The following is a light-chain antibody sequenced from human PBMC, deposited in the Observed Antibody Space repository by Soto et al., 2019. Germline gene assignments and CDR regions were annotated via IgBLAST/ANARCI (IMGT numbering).Light chain of an antibody. CDR2: AAS. V-gene: IGKV1-39*01. J-gene: IGKJ1*01. CDR3: QQRKT. Sequence: DIQMTQSPSSLSASVGDRVTITCRASQSISSYLNWYQQKPGKAPKLLIYAASSLQSGVPSRFSGSESGTDFTLTISSLQPEDFATYSRQQRKTFGQGTKVEIK. CDR1: QSISSY.